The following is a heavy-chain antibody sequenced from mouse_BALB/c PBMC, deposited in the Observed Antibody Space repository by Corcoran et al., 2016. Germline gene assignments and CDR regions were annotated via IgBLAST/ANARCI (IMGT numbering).Heavy chain of an antibody. CDR2: IHPSESET. CDR1: GYSFTSYW. CDR3: ARRGWLLRFYYAMDY. J-gene: IGHJ4*01. V-gene: IGHV1-61*01. D-gene: IGHD2-3*01. Sequence: QVQLQQPGAELVRPGASVKLSCKASGYSFTSYWMNWVKQRPGQGLEWIGMIHPSESETRLNQKFKDKATLTVDKSSSTAYMQLSSPTSEDSAVYYCARRGWLLRFYYAMDYWGQGTSVTVSS.